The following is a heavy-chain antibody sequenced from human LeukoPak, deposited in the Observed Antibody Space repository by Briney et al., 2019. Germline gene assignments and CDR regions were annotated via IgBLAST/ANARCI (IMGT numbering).Heavy chain of an antibody. CDR2: ISSSSSYI. V-gene: IGHV3-21*01. D-gene: IGHD3-16*01. J-gene: IGHJ4*02. CDR1: GFTFSSYS. CDR3: ARDRRGDRY. Sequence: GGSLRLSCAASGFTFSSYSMNWVRQAPGKGLEWVSSISSSSSYIYYADSVKSRFTISRDNAKNSLYLQMNSLRAEDTVVYYCARDRRGDRYWGQGTLVTVSS.